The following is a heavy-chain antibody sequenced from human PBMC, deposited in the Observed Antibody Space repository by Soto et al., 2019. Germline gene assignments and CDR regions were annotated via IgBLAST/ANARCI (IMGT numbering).Heavy chain of an antibody. D-gene: IGHD3-3*01. Sequence: EALPLISNDSGDCISTFYWSWIRQPPGKGLEWIGYIHYSGSTNYNPSLKSQVIISVDTSKNQFSLKLSSVTAADTAVYFCARVRSNLFDYWGQGTLVTVSS. CDR1: GDCISTFY. CDR2: IHYSGST. CDR3: ARVRSNLFDY. V-gene: IGHV4-59*01. J-gene: IGHJ4*02.